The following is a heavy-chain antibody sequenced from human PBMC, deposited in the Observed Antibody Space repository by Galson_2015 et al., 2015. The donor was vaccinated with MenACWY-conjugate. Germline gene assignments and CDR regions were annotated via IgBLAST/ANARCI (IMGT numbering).Heavy chain of an antibody. CDR3: ARDMGSVGDV. CDR1: EVTLNVYT. V-gene: IGHV1-69*04. CDR2: IIPILGMT. Sequence: SVKVSCKASEVTLNVYTISWVRQAPGEGLEWVGRIIPILGMTNYGQRFQGRVTMTADKSTSTAYMELSILRSEDTAVYYCARDMGSVGDVWGQGTTVIVS. J-gene: IGHJ6*02. D-gene: IGHD1-26*01.